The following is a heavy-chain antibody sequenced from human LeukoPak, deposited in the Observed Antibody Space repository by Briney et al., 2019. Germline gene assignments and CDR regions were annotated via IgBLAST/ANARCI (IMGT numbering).Heavy chain of an antibody. D-gene: IGHD3-10*01. CDR1: GFIFGDYN. Sequence: GGSLRLSCTTSGFIFGDYNMNWVRQAPGKGLEWLGYIRAKIHDGTTDFAASVKGRFTISRGDSKSIAYLQMTSLKSEDTAVYYCSRGQKDPYGPEFDYWGQGTLVTVSS. J-gene: IGHJ4*02. CDR3: SRGQKDPYGPEFDY. V-gene: IGHV3-49*04. CDR2: IRAKIHDGTT.